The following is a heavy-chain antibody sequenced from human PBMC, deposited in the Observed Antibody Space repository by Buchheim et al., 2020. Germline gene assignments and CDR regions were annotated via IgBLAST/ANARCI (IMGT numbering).Heavy chain of an antibody. D-gene: IGHD3-16*02. CDR1: GDSISSGGYY. CDR3: ARAPIMITFGGVIVNYYYYGMDV. Sequence: QVQLRESGPGLLKPSGTLSLTCAVSGDSISSGGYYWSWIRQHPGKGLEWIGYIYYSGSTYYNPSLKSRVTISVDTSKNQFSLKLSSVTAADTAVYYCARAPIMITFGGVIVNYYYYGMDVWGQGTT. J-gene: IGHJ6*02. V-gene: IGHV4-31*11. CDR2: IYYSGST.